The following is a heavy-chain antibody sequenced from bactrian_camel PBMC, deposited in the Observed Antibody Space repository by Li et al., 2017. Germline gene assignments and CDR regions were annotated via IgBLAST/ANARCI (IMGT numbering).Heavy chain of an antibody. CDR2: FRSDGAS. Sequence: QVQLVESGGGSVQAGGSLRLSCIASGFTFDEAEVGWYRQAAGSECELVSFFRSDGASSIADPVKGRFTISQEKSNNTVFLTMNSAKPEDTAMYYCAATNLRSGYCVIEGPLQDFASWGQGTQVTVS. CDR3: AATNLRSGYCVIEGPLQDFAS. V-gene: IGHV3S63*01. D-gene: IGHD2*01. J-gene: IGHJ6*01. CDR1: GFTFDEAE.